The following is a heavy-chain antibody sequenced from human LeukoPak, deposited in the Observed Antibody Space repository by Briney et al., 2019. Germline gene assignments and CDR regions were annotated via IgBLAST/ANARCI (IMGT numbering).Heavy chain of an antibody. D-gene: IGHD1-7*01. CDR1: GGSISSGCYY. CDR2: IYTSGST. J-gene: IGHJ4*02. CDR3: ARGAGTTIDY. Sequence: PSETLSLTCTVSGGSISSGCYYWSWIRQPAGKGLEWIGRIYTSGSTNYNPSLKSRVTISVDTSKNQFSLKLSSVTAADTAVYYCARGAGTTIDYWGQGTLVTVSS. V-gene: IGHV4-61*02.